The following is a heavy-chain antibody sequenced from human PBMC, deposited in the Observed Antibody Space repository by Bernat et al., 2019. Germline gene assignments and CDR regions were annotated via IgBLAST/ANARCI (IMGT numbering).Heavy chain of an antibody. CDR3: ERHSLLWDGDYIRWFDP. CDR2: IYYSGST. CDR1: GGSISNYY. D-gene: IGHD4-17*01. V-gene: IGHV4-59*08. Sequence: QVQLQESGPGLVKPSETLSLTCTVSGGSISNYYWSWIRQPPGKGLEWIGFIYYSGSTNYNPSLKSRVTISIDTSKNQFSLKLSSVTAADTAVDYCERHSLLWDGDYIRWFDPWGQGTLVTVSS. J-gene: IGHJ5*02.